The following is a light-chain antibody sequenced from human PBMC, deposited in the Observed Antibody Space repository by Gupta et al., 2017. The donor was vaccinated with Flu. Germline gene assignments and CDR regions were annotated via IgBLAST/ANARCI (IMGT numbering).Light chain of an antibody. J-gene: IGLJ2*01. CDR2: TNG. V-gene: IGLV1-44*01. Sequence: QSVLTQPPSASGTPGQRVTISCSGSSSNIGTNNVNWYQQVPGTEPKLLIDTNGRRPSGVNDRGLCYKAGTYASREIRGLQSDEEGDDYCVKWDDRLNGPVFGGGTQMTVL. CDR1: SSNIGTNN. CDR3: VKWDDRLNGPV.